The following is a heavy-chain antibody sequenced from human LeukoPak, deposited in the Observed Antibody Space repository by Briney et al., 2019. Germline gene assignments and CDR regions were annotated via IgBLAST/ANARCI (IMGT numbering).Heavy chain of an antibody. CDR2: ISYDGSNK. CDR3: AKDEGDIVVVPAASSTLIAAAGTGYFDY. CDR1: GFTFRSYG. V-gene: IGHV3-30*18. D-gene: IGHD2-2*01. Sequence: PGRSLRLSCAASGFTFRSYGMHWVRQAPGKGLEWVAVISYDGSNKYYADSVKGRFTISRDNSKNTLYLQMNSPRAEDTAVYYCAKDEGDIVVVPAASSTLIAAAGTGYFDYWGQGTLVTVSS. J-gene: IGHJ4*02.